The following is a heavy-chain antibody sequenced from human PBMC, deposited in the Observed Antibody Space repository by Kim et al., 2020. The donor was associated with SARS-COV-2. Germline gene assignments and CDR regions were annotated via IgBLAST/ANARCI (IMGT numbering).Heavy chain of an antibody. J-gene: IGHJ4*02. Sequence: GGSLRLSCAASGFTFSNYWMHWFRQAPGKGLMWVSRIDRDGSRTNYADSVKGRFTISRDNAKNTLYVQMNSLRAEDTAVYYCARDLHDGSAQYWGQGTLVTVSS. D-gene: IGHD3-10*01. V-gene: IGHV3-74*01. CDR1: GFTFSNYW. CDR3: ARDLHDGSAQY. CDR2: IDRDGSRT.